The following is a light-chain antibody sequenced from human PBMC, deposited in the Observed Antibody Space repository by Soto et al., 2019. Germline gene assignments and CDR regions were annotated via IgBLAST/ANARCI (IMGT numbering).Light chain of an antibody. V-gene: IGKV3-11*01. J-gene: IGKJ3*01. CDR2: DAS. Sequence: EIVLTQSPTTLSLSPGEGVTLSCRASQSVGRFLAWFQQKPGQAPRLLIYDASNRATGIPARFSGSGSGTDFTLTISSLEPEDFAVYYCQQRSNWPLTFGPGTKVDMK. CDR3: QQRSNWPLT. CDR1: QSVGRF.